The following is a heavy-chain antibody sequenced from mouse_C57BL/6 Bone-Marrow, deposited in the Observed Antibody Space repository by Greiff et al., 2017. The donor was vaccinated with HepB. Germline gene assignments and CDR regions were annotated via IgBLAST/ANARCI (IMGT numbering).Heavy chain of an antibody. CDR1: GYAFSSSW. V-gene: IGHV1-82*01. CDR3: ARGMIYYGFFDY. D-gene: IGHD2-2*01. Sequence: VQLQQSGPELVKPGASVKISCKASGYAFSSSWMNWVKQRPGKGLEWIGRIYPGDGDTNYNGKFKGKATLTADKSSSKAYMQLSSLTSEDSAVYFCARGMIYYGFFDYWGQGTTLTVSS. CDR2: IYPGDGDT. J-gene: IGHJ2*01.